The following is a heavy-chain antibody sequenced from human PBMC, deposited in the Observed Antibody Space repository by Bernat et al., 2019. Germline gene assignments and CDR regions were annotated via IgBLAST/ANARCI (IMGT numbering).Heavy chain of an antibody. CDR1: GYTFCSYG. D-gene: IGHD1-26*01. Sequence: QVQLVQSGAEVKKPGASVKVSCKASGYTFCSYGISWVRQASGQGLEWRGWISAQDGNTHYAQKFQGRVTMTTDTTTSTAYMELGGLRSDDTAVYYGARDQWELLCADHWGQGTLVTVST. V-gene: IGHV1-18*01. J-gene: IGHJ4*02. CDR3: ARDQWELLCADH. CDR2: ISAQDGNT.